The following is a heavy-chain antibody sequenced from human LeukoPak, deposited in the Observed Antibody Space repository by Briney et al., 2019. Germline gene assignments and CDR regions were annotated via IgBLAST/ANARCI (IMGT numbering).Heavy chain of an antibody. CDR1: GFTFSSHG. Sequence: GGSLRLSCAASGFTFSSHGMSWVRQAPGKGLEWVSAISGSGGSTYYADSVKGRFTISRDNAKNSLYLQMNSLRAEDTAVYYCARHVVALGFDYWGQGTLVTVSS. D-gene: IGHD3-22*01. J-gene: IGHJ4*02. V-gene: IGHV3-23*01. CDR2: ISGSGGST. CDR3: ARHVVALGFDY.